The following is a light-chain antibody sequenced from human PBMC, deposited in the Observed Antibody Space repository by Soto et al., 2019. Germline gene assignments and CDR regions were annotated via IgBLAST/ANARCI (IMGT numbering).Light chain of an antibody. V-gene: IGKV3-15*01. CDR3: QQYNNWPFT. Sequence: EIVMTQSPATLSVSPGERATLSCRASQSVSSNLAWYQQKPGQAPRLLIYGASTRATSIPARFSGSVSGTELTLTISSLHSEDFAVYYCQQYNNWPFTFGPGTKVDIK. CDR1: QSVSSN. CDR2: GAS. J-gene: IGKJ3*01.